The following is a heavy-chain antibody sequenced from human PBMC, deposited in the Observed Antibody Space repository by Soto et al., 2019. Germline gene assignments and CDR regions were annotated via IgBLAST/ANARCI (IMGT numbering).Heavy chain of an antibody. V-gene: IGHV3-23*01. CDR1: EVTFSSYP. Sequence: EVQLLESGGGLVQPGGSLRLSCAASEVTFSSYPMTWVRQAPGKGLEWVSSISGSGGYTPYADSVKGRFTISRDNSKNMLYLQMNSLRAEDTAVYYCVKDAPWSCVWGQGSTVTVSS. CDR2: ISGSGGYT. CDR3: VKDAPWSCV. D-gene: IGHD2-8*01. J-gene: IGHJ6*02.